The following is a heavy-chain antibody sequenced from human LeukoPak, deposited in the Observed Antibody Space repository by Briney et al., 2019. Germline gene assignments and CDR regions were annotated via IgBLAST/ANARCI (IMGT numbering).Heavy chain of an antibody. Sequence: PSQTLSLTCTVSGGSISSGGYYWSWIRQHPGKGLGGMGYIYYSGSTYYNPSLKSRVTISVDTSKNQFSLKLSSVTAADTAVYYCARSPAARWGEVAFDYWGQGTLVTVSS. CDR3: ARSPAARWGEVAFDY. CDR2: IYYSGST. CDR1: GGSISSGGYY. D-gene: IGHD3-16*01. V-gene: IGHV4-30-4*08. J-gene: IGHJ4*02.